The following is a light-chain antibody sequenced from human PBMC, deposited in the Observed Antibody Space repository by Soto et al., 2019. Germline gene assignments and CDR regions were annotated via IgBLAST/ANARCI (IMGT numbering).Light chain of an antibody. Sequence: DIQMTQSPSSLSASVGDRVTITCRASQGIANYLAWYQQKPGKVPKLLIYAASTLEPGVPSRFSGSGFGTDFTLSISSLQPEDFATYYCQKYNGAPVTFGPGTKVDIK. J-gene: IGKJ3*01. CDR2: AAS. CDR1: QGIANY. V-gene: IGKV1-27*01. CDR3: QKYNGAPVT.